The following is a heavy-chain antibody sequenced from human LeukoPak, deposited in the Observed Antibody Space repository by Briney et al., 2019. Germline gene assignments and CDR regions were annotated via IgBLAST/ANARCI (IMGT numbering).Heavy chain of an antibody. J-gene: IGHJ3*02. CDR3: ARYCPSSCNAGDTFDI. CDR1: GGTFSSYA. D-gene: IGHD2-2*01. Sequence: GASVKVSCKASGGTFSSYAISWVRQAPGQGLEWMGGIIPIFGTANYAQKFQGRVTITADESTSTAYMELSSLRSEDTAVYYCARYCPSSCNAGDTFDIWGQGTVVTVSS. CDR2: IIPIFGTA. V-gene: IGHV1-69*13.